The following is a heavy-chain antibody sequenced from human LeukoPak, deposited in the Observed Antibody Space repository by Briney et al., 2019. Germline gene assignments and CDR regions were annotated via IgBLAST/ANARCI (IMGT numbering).Heavy chain of an antibody. D-gene: IGHD5-12*01. CDR3: ARPKYSGYAGYLDY. V-gene: IGHV3-11*03. CDR2: ISSSSTYT. Sequence: GGSLRLSCAASGFTFNDYYMSWIRQAPGKGLEWVSYISSSSTYTNYADSVKGRFTISRDNAKNSLYLQMNSLRAEDTAVYYCARPKYSGYAGYLDYRGRGTLVTV. J-gene: IGHJ4*02. CDR1: GFTFNDYY.